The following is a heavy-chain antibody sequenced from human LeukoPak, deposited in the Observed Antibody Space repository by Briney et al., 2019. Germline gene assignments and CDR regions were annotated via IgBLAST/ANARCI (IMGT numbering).Heavy chain of an antibody. J-gene: IGHJ5*02. Sequence: SETLSLTCAVYGGSFSGYYWSWIRQPPGKGLEWIGYIYYSGSTNYNPSLKSRVTMSVDTSKNQFSLKLSSVTAADTAVYYCAREGPNWFDPWGQGTLVTVSS. CDR1: GGSFSGYY. V-gene: IGHV4-59*01. CDR3: AREGPNWFDP. CDR2: IYYSGST.